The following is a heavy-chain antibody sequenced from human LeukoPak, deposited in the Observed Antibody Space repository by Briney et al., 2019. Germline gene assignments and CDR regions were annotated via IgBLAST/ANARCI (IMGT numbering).Heavy chain of an antibody. D-gene: IGHD3-10*01. Sequence: GRSLRLSCAASGFTFSSYGMHWVRQAPGKGLEWAAVISYDGSNEYYADSVKGRFTISRDNSKNTLYLQMSSLRAEDTAVYYCAKEDYYGSGSYLGYWGQGTLVTVSS. CDR2: ISYDGSNE. V-gene: IGHV3-30*18. CDR1: GFTFSSYG. J-gene: IGHJ4*02. CDR3: AKEDYYGSGSYLGY.